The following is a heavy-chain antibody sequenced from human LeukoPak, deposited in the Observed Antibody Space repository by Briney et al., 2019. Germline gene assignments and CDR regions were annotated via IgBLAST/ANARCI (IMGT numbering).Heavy chain of an antibody. CDR2: IKQDGSEK. V-gene: IGHV3-7*01. D-gene: IGHD6-13*01. J-gene: IGHJ4*02. CDR3: ARELLSRIAADGVVDY. CDR1: GFTFSSYW. Sequence: PGGSLRLSCAASGFTFSSYWMSWVRQAPGKGLEWVANIKQDGSEKYYVDSVKGRFTISRDNAKNSLYLQMNSLRAEDTAVYYCARELLSRIAADGVVDYWGQGTLVTVSS.